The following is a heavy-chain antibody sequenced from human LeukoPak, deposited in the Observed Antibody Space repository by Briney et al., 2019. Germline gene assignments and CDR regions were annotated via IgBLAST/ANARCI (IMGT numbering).Heavy chain of an antibody. CDR3: ARAEGYCSSTSCYSLDY. D-gene: IGHD2-2*02. CDR2: IIPIFGTA. J-gene: IGHJ4*02. CDR1: GGTFSSYA. V-gene: IGHV1-69*01. Sequence: PVKVSCKASGGTFSSYAISWVRQAPGQGLEWMEGIIPIFGTANYAQKFQGRVTITADESTSTAYMELSSLRSEDTAVYYCARAEGYCSSTSCYSLDYWGQGTLVTVSS.